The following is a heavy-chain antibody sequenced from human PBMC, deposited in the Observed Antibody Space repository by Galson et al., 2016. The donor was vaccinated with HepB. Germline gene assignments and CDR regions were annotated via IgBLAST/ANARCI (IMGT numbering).Heavy chain of an antibody. CDR3: ARHRGGQGMDV. J-gene: IGHJ6*02. CDR2: IYYNGIT. CDR1: GGSISSDY. D-gene: IGHD3-16*01. Sequence: SETLSLTCTVSGGSISSDYWSWIRQSSGKGLEWIGYIYYNGITNYNPSLKSRATMSVDTSKKQFSLSLRSVTAADTAVYYCARHRGGQGMDVWGQGTTVIVSS. V-gene: IGHV4-59*08.